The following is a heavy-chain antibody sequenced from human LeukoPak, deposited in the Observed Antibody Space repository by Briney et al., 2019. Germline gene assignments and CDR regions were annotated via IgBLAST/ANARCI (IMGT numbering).Heavy chain of an antibody. CDR2: MYYSGST. Sequence: PSETLSLTCAVYGGSFSGYHWSWIRQPRGKGLEWIGYMYYSGSTNYNPSLKSRVTISVDTSKNQFSLKLSSVTAADTAVYYCASSPLYYYDSSGYLDYWGQGTLVTVSS. J-gene: IGHJ4*02. D-gene: IGHD3-22*01. CDR3: ASSPLYYYDSSGYLDY. V-gene: IGHV4-59*01. CDR1: GGSFSGYH.